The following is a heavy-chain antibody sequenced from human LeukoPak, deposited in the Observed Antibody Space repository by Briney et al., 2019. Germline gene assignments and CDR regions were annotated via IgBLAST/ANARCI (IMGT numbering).Heavy chain of an antibody. CDR1: GFNFSDYY. J-gene: IGHJ4*02. D-gene: IGHD3-10*01. CDR2: ISGSGATI. Sequence: GGSLRLSCAASGFNFSDYYMNWIRQAPGKGLEWVSSISGSGATIYYVDSVKGRFTISRDNTKRSLYLQMNSLRAEDTAVYYCAREIGSDYDVGWIDYWGQGTLVTVSS. V-gene: IGHV3-11*01. CDR3: AREIGSDYDVGWIDY.